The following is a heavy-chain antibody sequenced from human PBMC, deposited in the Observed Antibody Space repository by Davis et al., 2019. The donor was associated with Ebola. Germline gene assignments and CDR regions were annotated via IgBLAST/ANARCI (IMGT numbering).Heavy chain of an antibody. Sequence: SETLSLTCIVSGGSITSYYWSWIRQPVGRGLEWIGRMYTSGSTSYNPSLESRVTMSVDRSKNQFSLKLTSVTAADTAIYFCARDRHDTSAYGFWGQGTLVTVSS. CDR3: ARDRHDTSAYGF. J-gene: IGHJ4*02. D-gene: IGHD3-22*01. V-gene: IGHV4-4*07. CDR2: MYTSGST. CDR1: GGSITSYY.